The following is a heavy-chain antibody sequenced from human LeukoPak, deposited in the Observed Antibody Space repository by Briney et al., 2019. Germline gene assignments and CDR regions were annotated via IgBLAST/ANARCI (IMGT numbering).Heavy chain of an antibody. J-gene: IGHJ4*02. Sequence: GGSLRLSCAASGFTFSDHFLDWVRQAPGKGLEWVGRIRKRPNSYTTEYAASVQGRFAISRDDSKNSLYLQMNSLKTEDTAVYYCARVSTTVAGSDYLDYWGQGTQVTISS. CDR3: ARVSTTVAGSDYLDY. V-gene: IGHV3-72*01. CDR1: GFTFSDHF. CDR2: IRKRPNSYTT. D-gene: IGHD6-19*01.